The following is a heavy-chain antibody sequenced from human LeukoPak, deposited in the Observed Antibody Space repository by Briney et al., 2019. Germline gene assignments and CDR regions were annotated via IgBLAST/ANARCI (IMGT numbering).Heavy chain of an antibody. CDR2: TYYSGTT. V-gene: IGHV4-59*01. CDR1: GGSITSNY. CDR3: ARARYSGYVIDY. D-gene: IGHD5-12*01. Sequence: PSETLSLTCTVSGGSITSNYWTWIRQPPGKGLEWIAYTYYSGTTNCNPSLKSRVTMSVDTSKNQFSLKMSSVTAADTAVYYCARARYSGYVIDYWGQGTLVTVSS. J-gene: IGHJ4*02.